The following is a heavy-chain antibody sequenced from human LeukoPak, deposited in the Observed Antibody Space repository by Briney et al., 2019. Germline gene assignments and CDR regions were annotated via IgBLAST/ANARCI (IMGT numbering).Heavy chain of an antibody. J-gene: IGHJ3*02. CDR2: IIPIFGTA. CDR1: GGTFSSYA. Sequence: ASVKVSCKASGGTFSSYAISWVRQAPGQGLEWMGGIIPIFGTANYAQKFQGRVTITADESTSTAYMELSSLRSEDTAVYYCARVLRGDGAFDIWGQGTMVTVSS. D-gene: IGHD5-12*01. CDR3: ARVLRGDGAFDI. V-gene: IGHV1-69*13.